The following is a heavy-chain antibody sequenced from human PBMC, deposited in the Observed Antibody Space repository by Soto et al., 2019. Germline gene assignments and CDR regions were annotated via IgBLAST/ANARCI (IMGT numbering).Heavy chain of an antibody. J-gene: IGHJ4*02. CDR3: ARDSDYDILTGYSSK. CDR2: ISSSGSTI. Sequence: GSLRLSCAASGFSFSDYYMSWIRQAPGKRLEWVSYISSSGSTIYYADSVKGRFTISRDNAKNSLYLQMNSLRAEDTAVYYCARDSDYDILTGYSSKWGQGTLVTVS. CDR1: GFSFSDYY. D-gene: IGHD3-9*01. V-gene: IGHV3-11*01.